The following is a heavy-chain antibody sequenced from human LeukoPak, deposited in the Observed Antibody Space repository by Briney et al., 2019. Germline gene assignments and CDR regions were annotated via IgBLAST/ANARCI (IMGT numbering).Heavy chain of an antibody. J-gene: IGHJ4*02. V-gene: IGHV3-30*02. Sequence: PGGSLRLSCAASGFTFSSYDIHWVRQAPGKGLEWVAFIRYDGSNKYYADSVKGRFTISRDNSKNTLYLQMNSLRAEDTAVYYCAKDIGMATIRHFDYWGQGTLVTVSS. CDR2: IRYDGSNK. D-gene: IGHD5-24*01. CDR3: AKDIGMATIRHFDY. CDR1: GFTFSSYD.